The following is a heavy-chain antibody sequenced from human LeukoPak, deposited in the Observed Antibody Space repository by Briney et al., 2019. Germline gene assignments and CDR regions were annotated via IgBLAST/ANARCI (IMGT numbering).Heavy chain of an antibody. J-gene: IGHJ5*02. CDR1: GGSISSYY. CDR3: ARDLTGGWFDP. V-gene: IGHV4-59*06. Sequence: RSSETLSLTCSDSGGSISSYYWSWIRQPPGKGLEWIGYIYYSGSTYYNPSLKSRVTISVDTSENQFSLKLSSVTAADTAVYYCARDLTGGWFDPWGQGTLVTVSS. CDR2: IYYSGST. D-gene: IGHD1-14*01.